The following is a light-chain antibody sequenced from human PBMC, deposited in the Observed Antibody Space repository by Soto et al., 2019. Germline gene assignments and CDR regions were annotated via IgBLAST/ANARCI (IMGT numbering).Light chain of an antibody. V-gene: IGKV1-39*01. Sequence: DIQVTQSPASLSGSLLDIVSITCRASQSIRSYLNWYQHKPGIGPTLLIYAASSLQSGVPSRFSGSGSGTDFTLTISSLQPEDFATYYCQQSYSIPPTFGQGTRLEIK. J-gene: IGKJ5*01. CDR3: QQSYSIPPT. CDR2: AAS. CDR1: QSIRSY.